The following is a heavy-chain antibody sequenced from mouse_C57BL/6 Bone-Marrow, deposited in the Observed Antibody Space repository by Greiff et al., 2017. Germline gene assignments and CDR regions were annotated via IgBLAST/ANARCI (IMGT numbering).Heavy chain of an antibody. CDR1: GFTFSSYG. J-gene: IGHJ2*01. V-gene: IGHV5-6*02. CDR2: ISSGGSYT. CDR3: ARRGITAYFDY. Sequence: EVMLVESGGDLVKPGGSLKLSCAASGFTFSSYGMSWVRQTPDKRLEWVATISSGGSYTYYPDSVKGRFTISRDTAKNTLYLQMSSLKSEDTAMYYCARRGITAYFDYWGQGTTLTVSS. D-gene: IGHD2-4*01.